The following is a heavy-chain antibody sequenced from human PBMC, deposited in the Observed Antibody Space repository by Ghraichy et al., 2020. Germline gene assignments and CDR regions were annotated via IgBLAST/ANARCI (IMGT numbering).Heavy chain of an antibody. CDR2: ISSDSSTI. CDR1: GFTFRSYS. V-gene: IGHV3-48*01. J-gene: IGHJ6*02. CDR3: ASLTPWSYYYGMDV. Sequence: GGSLRLSCAASGFTFRSYSINWVRQAPGKGLEWVSYISSDSSTISYADSVKGRFTISRDNAKNSLYPQMNSLRGEDTAVYFCASLTPWSYYYGMDVWGQGTTVTVSS.